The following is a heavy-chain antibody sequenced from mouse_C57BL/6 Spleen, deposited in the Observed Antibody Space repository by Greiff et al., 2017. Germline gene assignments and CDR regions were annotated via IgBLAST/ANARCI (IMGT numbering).Heavy chain of an antibody. CDR2: IDPSDSYT. Sequence: QVQLQQPGAELVRPGTSVKLSCKASGYTFTSYWMHWVKQRPGQGLEWSGVIDPSDSYTNYNQKFKGKATLTVDTSSSTAYMQLSSLTSEDSAVYYCARRGLLLSPYAMDYWGQGTSVTVSS. J-gene: IGHJ4*01. CDR3: ARRGLLLSPYAMDY. V-gene: IGHV1-59*01. D-gene: IGHD2-10*01. CDR1: GYTFTSYW.